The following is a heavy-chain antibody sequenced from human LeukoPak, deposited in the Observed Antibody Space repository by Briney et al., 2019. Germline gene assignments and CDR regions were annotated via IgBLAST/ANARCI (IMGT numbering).Heavy chain of an antibody. CDR1: GYTFTGYY. V-gene: IGHV1-2*02. D-gene: IGHD6-13*01. J-gene: IGHJ6*03. Sequence: ASVKVSCKASGYTFTGYYMHWVRQAPGQGLEWMGWINPNSGGTNYAQKFQGRVTMTRDTSISTAYMELSRLRSDDTAVYYCARDGIAAAGDPYYYYYYMDVWGKGTTVTVPS. CDR3: ARDGIAAAGDPYYYYYYMDV. CDR2: INPNSGGT.